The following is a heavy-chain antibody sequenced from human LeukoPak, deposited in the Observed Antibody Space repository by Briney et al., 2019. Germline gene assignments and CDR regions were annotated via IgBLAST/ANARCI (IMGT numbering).Heavy chain of an antibody. Sequence: GGSLRLSCAASGFTFSSDDVKSSFSSYAMGWVRQAPGKGLEWVSAISGSGDTTYYADSVKGRFTISRDNSKNTLYLQMSSLKDEDTALYHCAKDAPGDSRWYGYFDYWAQGTLVTVSS. V-gene: IGHV3-23*01. CDR3: AKDAPGDSRWYGYFDY. CDR2: ISGSGDTT. CDR1: GFTFSSDDVKSSFSSYA. D-gene: IGHD4-23*01. J-gene: IGHJ4*02.